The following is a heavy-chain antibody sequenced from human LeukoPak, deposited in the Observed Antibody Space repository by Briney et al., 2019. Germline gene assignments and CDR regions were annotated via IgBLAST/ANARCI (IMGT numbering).Heavy chain of an antibody. Sequence: AGGSLRPSCAASGFTFSGSAMHWVRQASGKGLEWVGRIRSKANSYATAYAASVKGRFTISRDDSKNTAYLQMNSLKTEDTAVYYCTRSTVKAIDYFDYWGQGTLVTVSS. CDR2: IRSKANSYAT. J-gene: IGHJ4*02. CDR1: GFTFSGSA. D-gene: IGHD4-17*01. CDR3: TRSTVKAIDYFDY. V-gene: IGHV3-73*01.